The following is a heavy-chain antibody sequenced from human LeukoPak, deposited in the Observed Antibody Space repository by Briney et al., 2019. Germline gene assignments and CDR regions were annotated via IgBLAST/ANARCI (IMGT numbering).Heavy chain of an antibody. J-gene: IGHJ4*02. Sequence: SETLSLTCAVYGGSFSGYYWSWLRQPPGKGLEGIGEINHSGSTDYNPSLKSRVTISVDTSKNQFSLKLSSVTAADTAVYYCARAHYDYVWGSYRCGFYFDYWGQGTLVTVSS. D-gene: IGHD3-16*02. CDR3: ARAHYDYVWGSYRCGFYFDY. CDR2: INHSGST. CDR1: GGSFSGYY. V-gene: IGHV4-34*01.